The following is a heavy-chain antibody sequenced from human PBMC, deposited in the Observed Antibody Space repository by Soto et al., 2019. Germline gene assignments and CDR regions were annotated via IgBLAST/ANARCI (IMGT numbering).Heavy chain of an antibody. CDR1: GFTFSSFG. V-gene: IGHV3-30*18. CDR3: AKSYYDSVGSYWVRH. J-gene: IGHJ4*02. D-gene: IGHD3-22*01. Sequence: GRGMRLSWAASGFTFSSFGMHWVRQAPGKGLEWVALISYEGGNKYYADSGKGRFTISRDNPKNTLYLQMNSLRASDTAVYFCAKSYYDSVGSYWVRHWGQGTLVTVSS. CDR2: ISYEGGNK.